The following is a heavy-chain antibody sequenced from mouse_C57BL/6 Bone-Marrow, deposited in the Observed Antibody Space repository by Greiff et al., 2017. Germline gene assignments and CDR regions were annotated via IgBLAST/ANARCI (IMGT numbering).Heavy chain of an antibody. J-gene: IGHJ4*01. CDR2: IYPGGGYT. CDR3: ARITTVVATQYYAMDY. CDR1: GYTFTNYW. D-gene: IGHD1-1*01. Sequence: QVQLKESGAELVRPGTSVKMSCKASGYTFTNYWIGWAKQRPGHGLEWIGDIYPGGGYTNYNEKFKGKATLTADKSSSTAYMQFSSLTSEDSAIYYCARITTVVATQYYAMDYWGQGTSVTVSS. V-gene: IGHV1-63*01.